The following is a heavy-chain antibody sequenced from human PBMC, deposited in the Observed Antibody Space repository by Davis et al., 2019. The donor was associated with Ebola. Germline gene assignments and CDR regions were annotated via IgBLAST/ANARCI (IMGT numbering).Heavy chain of an antibody. J-gene: IGHJ4*02. Sequence: PSETLSLTCAVYGGSFSGYYWSWIRQPPGKGLEWIGYIYYSGSTNYNPSLKSRVTISVDTSKNQFSLKLSSVTAADTAVYYCARGVVAYCGGDCYFVPDYWGQGTLVTVSS. V-gene: IGHV4-59*01. CDR3: ARGVVAYCGGDCYFVPDY. CDR1: GGSFSGYY. CDR2: IYYSGST. D-gene: IGHD2-21*02.